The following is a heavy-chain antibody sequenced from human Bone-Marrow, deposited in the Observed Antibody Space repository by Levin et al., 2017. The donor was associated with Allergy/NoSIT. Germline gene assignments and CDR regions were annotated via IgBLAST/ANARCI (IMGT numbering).Heavy chain of an antibody. CDR1: GGSISSYY. CDR3: ARTRVPGVVPAAFWGYYFDY. Sequence: SETLSLTCTVSGGSISSYYWSWIRQPAGKGLEWIGRIYTSGSTNYNPSLKSRVTMSVDTSKNQFSLKLSSVTAADTAVYYCARTRVPGVVPAAFWGYYFDYWGQGTLVTVSS. J-gene: IGHJ4*02. CDR2: IYTSGST. V-gene: IGHV4-4*07. D-gene: IGHD2-2*01.